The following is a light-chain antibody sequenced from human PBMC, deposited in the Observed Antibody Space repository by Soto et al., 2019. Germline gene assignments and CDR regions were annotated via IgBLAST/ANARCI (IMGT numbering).Light chain of an antibody. V-gene: IGKV3-20*01. J-gene: IGKJ1*01. CDR2: SAS. CDR3: QHFGSLPAT. CDR1: QSVARSY. Sequence: EVVLTQSPGTLSLYPGERVTLSCRASQSVARSYLAWYQQQPGRAPRLPFYSASSSATGIPDRFSVSGSGTDFTLTISRLEPEDFAVYYCQHFGSLPATFGQGTYVE.